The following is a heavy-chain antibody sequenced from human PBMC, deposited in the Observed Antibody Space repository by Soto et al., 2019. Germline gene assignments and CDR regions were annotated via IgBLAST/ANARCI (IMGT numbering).Heavy chain of an antibody. CDR3: EWEGH. Sequence: EVQLVESGGGLVQPGGSLRLSCAASGFRFSWYWMSWVRQAPGKGLDWVANIKGDGSERYYVDSVKGRFNISRDNAKNALYLAMNSLRADDTAVYYCEWEGHWGQGTLVTVPS. J-gene: IGHJ4*02. CDR2: IKGDGSER. CDR1: GFRFSWYW. V-gene: IGHV3-7*01.